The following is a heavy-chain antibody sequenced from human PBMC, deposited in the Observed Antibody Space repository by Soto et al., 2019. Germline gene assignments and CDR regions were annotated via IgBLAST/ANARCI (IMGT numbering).Heavy chain of an antibody. CDR3: AKDNAAAGHYGMDV. J-gene: IGHJ6*02. CDR1: GFTFSSDA. V-gene: IGHV3-23*01. Sequence: PGGSLRLSCAASGFTFSSDAMSLVRQAPGKGLEWVSAISGSGGSTYYADSVKGRFTISRDNSKNTLYLQMNSLRAEDTAVYYCAKDNAAAGHYGMDVWGQGTTVTVSS. D-gene: IGHD6-13*01. CDR2: ISGSGGST.